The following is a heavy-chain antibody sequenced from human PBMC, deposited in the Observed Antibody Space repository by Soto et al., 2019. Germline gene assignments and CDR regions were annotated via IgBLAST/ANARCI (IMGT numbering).Heavy chain of an antibody. V-gene: IGHV3-33*01. CDR3: ARGNRSVDFDL. Sequence: QVQLVESGGGVVQPGGSLRLSCAASGFNFRSYATHWVRQAPGKGLEWVALIWNDGSNKYYADSVRGRFTISRDNSKNTLYLQMNSLRAEDTAVFYCARGNRSVDFDLWGQGTLVTVSS. J-gene: IGHJ4*02. CDR1: GFNFRSYA. D-gene: IGHD1-26*01. CDR2: IWNDGSNK.